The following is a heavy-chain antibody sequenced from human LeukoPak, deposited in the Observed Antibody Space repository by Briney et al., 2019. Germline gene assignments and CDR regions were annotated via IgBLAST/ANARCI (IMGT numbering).Heavy chain of an antibody. CDR3: ARQLDLGYSSSSEFDY. CDR2: LSGSRST. CDR1: GGSISSSSYY. Sequence: PSETLSLTCTVSGGSISSSSYYWGWIPPPPGKGLEWIGSLSGSRSTYYNPYLKSPVTISVDTSKNQFSLKLSSVTAADTAVYYCARQLDLGYSSSSEFDYWGQGTLVGVSS. D-gene: IGHD6-6*01. V-gene: IGHV4-39*01. J-gene: IGHJ4*02.